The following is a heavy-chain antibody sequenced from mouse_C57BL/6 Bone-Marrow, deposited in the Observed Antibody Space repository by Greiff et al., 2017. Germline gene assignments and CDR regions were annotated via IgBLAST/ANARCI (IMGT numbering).Heavy chain of an antibody. J-gene: IGHJ2*01. CDR3: AKFFYYDSTIGY. D-gene: IGHD1-1*01. CDR2: IYPRSGNT. Sequence: QVQLQQSGAELARPGASVKLSCKASGYTFTSYGISWVKQRTGQGLEWIGEIYPRSGNTYYNEKFKGKATLTADKSSSTAYMELRSLTSEDSAVYFGAKFFYYDSTIGYWGQGTTLTVSA. V-gene: IGHV1-81*01. CDR1: GYTFTSYG.